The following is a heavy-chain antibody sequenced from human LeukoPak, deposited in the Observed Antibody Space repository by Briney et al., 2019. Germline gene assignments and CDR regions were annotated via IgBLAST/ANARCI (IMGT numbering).Heavy chain of an antibody. V-gene: IGHV3-30*04. J-gene: IGHJ4*02. CDR3: ARERRRDGYSYKDY. D-gene: IGHD5-24*01. CDR2: ISYDGSYQ. Sequence: GGSLRLSCAVSGFTFSAYGMHWVRQAPGKGLEWVAVISYDGSYQAYADSVKGRFTVSRDSSKNTLYLQLNSLRPEDTGLYYCARERRRDGYSYKDYWGQGTQVSVSS. CDR1: GFTFSAYG.